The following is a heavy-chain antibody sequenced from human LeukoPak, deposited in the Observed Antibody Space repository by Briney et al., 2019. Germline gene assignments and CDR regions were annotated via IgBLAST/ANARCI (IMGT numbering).Heavy chain of an antibody. V-gene: IGHV4-38-2*02. CDR1: GYSISSGYH. D-gene: IGHD3/OR15-3a*01. CDR2: IHRSGST. Sequence: RSSETLTLPCTVSGYSISSGYHRGWIRHPPGKGLEWIGSIHRSGSTYYNPSLKSRVTISVDTSKNQFTLKLSSVTAADTAVYHCARVDWTPDYWGQGNLVTVSS. CDR3: ARVDWTPDY. J-gene: IGHJ4*02.